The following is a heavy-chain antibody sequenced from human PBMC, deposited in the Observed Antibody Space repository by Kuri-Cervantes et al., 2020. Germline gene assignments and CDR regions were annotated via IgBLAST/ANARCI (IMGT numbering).Heavy chain of an antibody. D-gene: IGHD3-10*01. J-gene: IGHJ4*02. V-gene: IGHV3-72*01. CDR1: GFTFSDFY. CDR2: IRNKANSYTT. Sequence: GGSLRLSCAASGFTFSDFYMDWVRQTPGKGLEWVGRIRNKANSYTTDYAASVKGRFTVSRDNAKNTLYLQMNSLRAEDTAVYYCARAITMVRGVILYYFDYWGQGTLVTVSS. CDR3: ARAITMVRGVILYYFDY.